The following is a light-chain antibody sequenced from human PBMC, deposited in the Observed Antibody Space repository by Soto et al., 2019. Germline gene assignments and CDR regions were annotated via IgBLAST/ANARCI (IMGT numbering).Light chain of an antibody. V-gene: IGKV1-39*01. Sequence: QSPGTLSASVGDRVTITCRAGQTISSSLNWYQQKPGGAPKLLIYAASSLQSGVPSRFSGSGSGTDFTLTISSLQPEDFASYYCQQSDITPYTFGQGTRLEIK. CDR3: QQSDITPYT. J-gene: IGKJ5*01. CDR2: AAS. CDR1: QTISSS.